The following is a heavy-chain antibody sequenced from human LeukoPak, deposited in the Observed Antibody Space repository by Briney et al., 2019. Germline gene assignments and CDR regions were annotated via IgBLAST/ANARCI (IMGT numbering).Heavy chain of an antibody. CDR1: GSLFTTYW. V-gene: IGHV5-51*01. Sequence: GASLQISCQGSGSLFTTYWIGCVRHLPGKGLEGMGIIYPGDSGTRYSPSFQGQVTISADKSISTAYLQWSSLKASDTAMYYCARLYGRSITIGAFDLWGQGTMVTVSS. D-gene: IGHD3-10*01. J-gene: IGHJ3*01. CDR2: IYPGDSGT. CDR3: ARLYGRSITIGAFDL.